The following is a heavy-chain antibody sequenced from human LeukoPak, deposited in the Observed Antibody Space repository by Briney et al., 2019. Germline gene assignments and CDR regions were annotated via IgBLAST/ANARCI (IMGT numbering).Heavy chain of an antibody. CDR2: FDPEDGET. Sequence: ASVKVSCKVSGYTLTELSMHWVRQAPGKGLEWMGGFDPEDGETIYAQKFQGRVTMTEDTSTDTAYMELSSLRSEDTAVYYCATDVPYYYGMDVWGQGTLVTVSS. V-gene: IGHV1-24*01. CDR3: ATDVPYYYGMDV. J-gene: IGHJ6*02. CDR1: GYTLTELS.